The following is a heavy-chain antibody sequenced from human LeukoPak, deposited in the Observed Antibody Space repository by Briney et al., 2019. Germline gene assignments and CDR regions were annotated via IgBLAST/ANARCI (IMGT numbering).Heavy chain of an antibody. J-gene: IGHJ4*02. CDR2: IKQDGSEK. V-gene: IGHV3-7*01. CDR3: ARAEYYYDSSGYLYYFDY. D-gene: IGHD3-22*01. CDR1: GFTFSSYW. Sequence: GGSLRLSCAASGFTFSSYWMSWVRQAPGKGLEWVANIKQDGSEKYYVDSVKGRFTISRDNVKNSLYLQMNSLRAEDTAAYYCARAEYYYDSSGYLYYFDYWGQGTLVTVSS.